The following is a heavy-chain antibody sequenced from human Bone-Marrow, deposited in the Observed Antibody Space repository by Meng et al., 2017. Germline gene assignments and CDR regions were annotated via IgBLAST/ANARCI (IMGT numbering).Heavy chain of an antibody. J-gene: IGHJ6*02. CDR1: GGTFSSYA. CDR3: ARGYFNYGATGEYYGMDV. D-gene: IGHD4-17*01. Sequence: SVKVSCKASGGTFSSYAISWVRQAPGQGLEWMGEIIPIFGTANYEQKFQGRVTITADKSTSTAYMELNSLRSEDTAVYYCARGYFNYGATGEYYGMDVWGQGTTVTVSS. CDR2: IIPIFGTA. V-gene: IGHV1-69*06.